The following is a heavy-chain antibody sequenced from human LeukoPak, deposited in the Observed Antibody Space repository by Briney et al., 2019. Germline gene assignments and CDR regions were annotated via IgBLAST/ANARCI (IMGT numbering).Heavy chain of an antibody. V-gene: IGHV4-30-4*08. CDR2: IYYSGSI. D-gene: IGHD2-21*02. J-gene: IGHJ6*02. CDR1: GGSLSRGAYY. Sequence: PSQTLSLTCTVSGGSLSRGAYYWSWLRQPPGKGLEWFGYIYYSGSIYYNPSLKSRVTISVDTSKNQFSLKLSSVTAADTAVYYCARSAYCGGDCYRYYYYYGMDVWGQGTTVTVS. CDR3: ARSAYCGGDCYRYYYYYGMDV.